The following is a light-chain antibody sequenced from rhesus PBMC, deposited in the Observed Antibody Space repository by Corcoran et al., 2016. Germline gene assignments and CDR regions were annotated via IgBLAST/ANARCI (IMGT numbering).Light chain of an antibody. V-gene: IGKV1-74*01. CDR1: ENVNNY. J-gene: IGKJ2*01. CDR2: KAS. CDR3: QHGYGTPYS. Sequence: DIQMTQSPSSLSASVGDRVTITCRASENVNNYLNWYQQKPGKAPKLLIYKASPLQSGVPSRFSGSGSGTDYTFTISSLQPEDVTTYYCQHGYGTPYSFGQGTKVGIK.